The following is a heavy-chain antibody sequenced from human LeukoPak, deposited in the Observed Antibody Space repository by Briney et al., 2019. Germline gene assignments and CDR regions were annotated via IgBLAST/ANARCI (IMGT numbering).Heavy chain of an antibody. V-gene: IGHV3-74*01. CDR2: INSDGSTT. D-gene: IGHD1-26*01. J-gene: IGHJ3*02. CDR3: AVKWTYDGFDI. CDR1: GFTFSSYW. Sequence: GGSLRRSCAASGFTFSSYWMHWVRQAPGKGLVWVSRINSDGSTTTYADSMKGRFTISRDNAKNTLYLQMNSLRAEDTAAYYCAVKWTYDGFDIWGQGTMVTVSS.